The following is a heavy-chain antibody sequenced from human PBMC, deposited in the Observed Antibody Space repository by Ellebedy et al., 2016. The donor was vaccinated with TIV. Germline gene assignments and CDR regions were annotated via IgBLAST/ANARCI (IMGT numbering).Heavy chain of an antibody. Sequence: AASVKVSCKVSGYTLTELSMHWVRQAPGLGLEWMGIINPSGGSTTYAQNLQGRVTMTRDTSTTTVYMELSSLRSEDTAVYYCARVAGATKGTTFDYWGQGTLVTVSS. J-gene: IGHJ4*02. CDR1: GYTLTELS. D-gene: IGHD4-17*01. V-gene: IGHV1-46*04. CDR2: INPSGGST. CDR3: ARVAGATKGTTFDY.